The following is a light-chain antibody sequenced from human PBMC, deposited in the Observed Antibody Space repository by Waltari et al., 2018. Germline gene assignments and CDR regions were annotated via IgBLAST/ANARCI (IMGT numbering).Light chain of an antibody. V-gene: IGLV2-8*01. Sequence: QSALTQPPSASGSPGQSVTISCTGTSSDVGGYNFVSWYQQHPGKAPKLMIYEVSKRPSGVPDRFSGSKSGNTVSLTVSGLQPEDEADYYCSSYAGNHVVFGGGTKLTVL. CDR2: EVS. CDR3: SSYAGNHVV. J-gene: IGLJ2*01. CDR1: SSDVGGYNF.